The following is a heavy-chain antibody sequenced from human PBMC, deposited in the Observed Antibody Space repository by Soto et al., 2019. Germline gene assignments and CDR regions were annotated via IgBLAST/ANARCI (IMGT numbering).Heavy chain of an antibody. CDR3: VKGESCSGGSCYYYYYGMDV. J-gene: IGHJ6*02. V-gene: IGHV3-64D*08. D-gene: IGHD2-15*01. Sequence: GRSHRLRYSASGFTFSIYAMRLVRQAPGKGLEYVSAISSNGGSTYYADSVKGRFTISRDNSKNTLYLQMSSLRAEDTAVYYCVKGESCSGGSCYYYYYGMDVWGQGTTVTVSS. CDR1: GFTFSIYA. CDR2: ISSNGGST.